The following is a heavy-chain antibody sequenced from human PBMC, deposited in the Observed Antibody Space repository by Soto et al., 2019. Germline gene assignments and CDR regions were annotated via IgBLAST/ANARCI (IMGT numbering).Heavy chain of an antibody. D-gene: IGHD2-15*01. CDR3: ATVSTSMSATHEDAFDI. V-gene: IGHV1-24*01. Sequence: ASVKVSCKVSGYTLTELSMHWVRQAPGKGLEWMGGFDPEDGETIYAQKFQGRVTLTEDTSTDTAYMELSSLGSEDTAVYYCATVSTSMSATHEDAFDIWGQGTMVTVSS. J-gene: IGHJ3*02. CDR1: GYTLTELS. CDR2: FDPEDGET.